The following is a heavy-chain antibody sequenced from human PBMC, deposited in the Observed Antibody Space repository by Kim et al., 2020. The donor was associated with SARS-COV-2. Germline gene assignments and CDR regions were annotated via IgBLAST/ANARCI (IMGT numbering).Heavy chain of an antibody. V-gene: IGHV1-69*02. CDR1: GGTFSSQT. J-gene: IGHJ5*02. CDR2: IIIMPDIS. D-gene: IGHD1-26*01. CDR3: VRGGGSYGWFDP. Sequence: SVKVSCKASGGTFSSQTISWVRQAPGQGLEWLGRIIIMPDISNYVQTLKLQGRVTITADKATSTAYMELRGLTPEDTAVYYCVRGGGSYGWFDPWGQGTLVTVSS.